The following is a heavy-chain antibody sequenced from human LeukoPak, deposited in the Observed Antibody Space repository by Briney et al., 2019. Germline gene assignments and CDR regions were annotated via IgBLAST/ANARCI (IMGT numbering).Heavy chain of an antibody. CDR2: IRYDGSNK. J-gene: IGHJ4*02. CDR1: GFTFSSYG. Sequence: GGSLRLSCAASGFTFSSYGMHWVRQAPGKGLEWVAFIRYDGSNKYYADSVKGRFTISRDNSKNTLYLQMNSLRAEDTAVYYCASSFFGSGTYPYYFDYWGQGTLVTVSS. D-gene: IGHD3-10*01. CDR3: ASSFFGSGTYPYYFDY. V-gene: IGHV3-30*02.